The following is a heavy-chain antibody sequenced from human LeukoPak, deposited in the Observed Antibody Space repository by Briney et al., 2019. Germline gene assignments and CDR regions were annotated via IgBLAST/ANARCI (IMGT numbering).Heavy chain of an antibody. CDR2: IYYSGST. D-gene: IGHD2-2*01. V-gene: IGHV4-39*01. CDR1: GGYISSSSYY. Sequence: SETLSLTCSVSGGYISSSSYYWGWIRQPPGKGLEWIGSIYYSGSTYYNPSLKSRVTISVDTSKNQFSLKLSSVTAADTAVYYCARGDGMVVPATLYSDYWGQGTLVTVSS. J-gene: IGHJ4*02. CDR3: ARGDGMVVPATLYSDY.